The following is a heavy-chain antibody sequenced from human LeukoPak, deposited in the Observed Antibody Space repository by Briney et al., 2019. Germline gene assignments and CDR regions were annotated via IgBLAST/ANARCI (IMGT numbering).Heavy chain of an antibody. V-gene: IGHV1-18*01. J-gene: IGHJ4*02. D-gene: IGHD1-26*01. Sequence: ASVKVSCKASGYTFTSYGISWVRQAPGQGLEWMGWISAYKGNTDYAQKLQGRVTMTTDTSTSTASMEVRSLRSDDTAVYYCAREESIGRYQFLHEYWGQGTLVTVSS. CDR2: ISAYKGNT. CDR3: AREESIGRYQFLHEY. CDR1: GYTFTSYG.